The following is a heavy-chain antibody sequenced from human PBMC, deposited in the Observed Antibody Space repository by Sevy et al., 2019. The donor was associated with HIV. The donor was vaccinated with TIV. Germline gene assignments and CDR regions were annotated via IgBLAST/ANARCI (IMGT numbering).Heavy chain of an antibody. V-gene: IGHV3-21*01. CDR1: GFTFSSYA. CDR3: ARDPEGRFRKIYYFDY. D-gene: IGHD3-10*01. Sequence: GGSLRLSCAASGFTFSSYAMSWVRQAPGKGLEWVSAISSSSYIYYADSVKGRFTISRDNAKNSLYLQMNSLRAEDTAVYYCARDPEGRFRKIYYFDYWGQGTLVTVSS. J-gene: IGHJ4*02. CDR2: ISSSSYI.